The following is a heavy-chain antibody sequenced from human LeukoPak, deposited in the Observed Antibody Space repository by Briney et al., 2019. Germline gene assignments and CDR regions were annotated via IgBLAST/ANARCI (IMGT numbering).Heavy chain of an antibody. Sequence: SETLSLTCAVYGGSFSGYYWSWIRQPPGKGLEWLGEINHSGSTNYNPSLKSRVTISVDTSKNQFSLKLSSVTAADTAVYYCARGGIVVVPAAMIAYYYGMDVWGQGTTVTVSS. D-gene: IGHD2-2*01. CDR1: GGSFSGYY. CDR3: ARGGIVVVPAAMIAYYYGMDV. CDR2: INHSGST. V-gene: IGHV4-34*01. J-gene: IGHJ6*02.